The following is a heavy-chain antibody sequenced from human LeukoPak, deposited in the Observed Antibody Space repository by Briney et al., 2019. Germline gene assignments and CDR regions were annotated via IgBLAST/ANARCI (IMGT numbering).Heavy chain of an antibody. V-gene: IGHV3-11*04. CDR2: ITSSGSTM. J-gene: IGHJ4*02. CDR1: RFTFSDYY. Sequence: PGGSLRLSCAASRFTFSDYYMGWIRQAPGKGLEWVSYITSSGSTMNYADSVKGRFTISRDNAKSSLYLQMNSLRAEDTAVYYCARDLCSSTSCTLIDYWGQGTLVTVSS. CDR3: ARDLCSSTSCTLIDY. D-gene: IGHD2-2*01.